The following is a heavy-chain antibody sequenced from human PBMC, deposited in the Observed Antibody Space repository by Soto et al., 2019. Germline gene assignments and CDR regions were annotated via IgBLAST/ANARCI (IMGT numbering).Heavy chain of an antibody. CDR1: GYTFTSYG. V-gene: IGHV1-18*01. Sequence: QVQLVQSGAEVKKPGASVKVSCKASGYTFTSYGISWVRQAPGQGLEWMGGISAYNGNTNYAQKLQGRVTMTTDKSTSTAYMELRSLRSDDTAVYYCARVPWVVVAKQGSYGMDVWGQGTTVTVSS. CDR2: ISAYNGNT. CDR3: ARVPWVVVAKQGSYGMDV. J-gene: IGHJ6*02. D-gene: IGHD2-2*01.